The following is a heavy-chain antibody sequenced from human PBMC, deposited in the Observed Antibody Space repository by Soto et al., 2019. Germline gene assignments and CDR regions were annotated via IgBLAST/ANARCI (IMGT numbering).Heavy chain of an antibody. Sequence: LATLPLTGTLCRHSISRYYWTWIRQPPGKGLEWIGYISYRGGANYNPSLKSRVTMSVDTSKNQFSLKLISVTAADTAVYYCARDPTAKSWFDAWGLG. V-gene: IGHV4-59*01. CDR2: ISYRGGA. CDR1: RHSISRYY. CDR3: ARDPTAKSWFDA. J-gene: IGHJ5*02.